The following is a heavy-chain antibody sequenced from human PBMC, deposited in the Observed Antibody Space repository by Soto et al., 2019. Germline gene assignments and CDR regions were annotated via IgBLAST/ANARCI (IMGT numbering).Heavy chain of an antibody. Sequence: QVQLVESGGGLVKPGGSLRLSCAASGFTFSDYYMTWIRQAPGKGLEWVSYTSSSGTGIYYPDSVKGRFTISRDNAKNSLYLQMSSLRAEDTALYFCASAYSDAFDIWGQGTMVTVSS. V-gene: IGHV3-11*01. CDR2: TSSSGTGI. CDR1: GFTFSDYY. J-gene: IGHJ3*02. CDR3: ASAYSDAFDI. D-gene: IGHD2-21*01.